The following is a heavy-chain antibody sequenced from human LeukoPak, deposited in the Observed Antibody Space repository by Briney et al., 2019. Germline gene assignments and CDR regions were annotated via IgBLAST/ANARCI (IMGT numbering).Heavy chain of an antibody. J-gene: IGHJ5*01. Sequence: GGSLRPSCAASGFTFNNYAMSWVRQAPGKGLEWVSAISASGGTTYYADSVKGRFTISRDNSENTLFLQMNSLRAEDTAVYYCAKEPREYCSSTSCPNWFDSWGQGTLVTVSS. CDR1: GFTFNNYA. D-gene: IGHD2-2*01. CDR2: ISASGGTT. CDR3: AKEPREYCSSTSCPNWFDS. V-gene: IGHV3-23*01.